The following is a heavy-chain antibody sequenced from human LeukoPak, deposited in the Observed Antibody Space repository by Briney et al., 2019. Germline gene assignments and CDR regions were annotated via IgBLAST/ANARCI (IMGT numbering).Heavy chain of an antibody. Sequence: SETLSLTCTVSGGSISSSSYYWGWIRQPPGKGLEWIGSIYYSGSTYYNPSLKSRVTISVDTSKNQFSLKLSSVTAADTAVYYCARGFYSSGYTTPPFDYWGQGTLVTVSS. CDR2: IYYSGST. V-gene: IGHV4-39*07. D-gene: IGHD3-22*01. CDR1: GGSISSSSYY. CDR3: ARGFYSSGYTTPPFDY. J-gene: IGHJ4*02.